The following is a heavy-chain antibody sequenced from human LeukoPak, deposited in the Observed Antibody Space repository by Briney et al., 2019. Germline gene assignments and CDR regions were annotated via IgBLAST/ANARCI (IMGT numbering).Heavy chain of an antibody. CDR3: ARVHSDFWSGYSPADAFDI. V-gene: IGHV4-30-4*01. CDR2: IYYSGST. D-gene: IGHD3-3*01. J-gene: IGHJ3*02. Sequence: SETLSLTCTVSGGSISSGDYYWSWIRQPPGKGLEWIGYIYYSGSTYYNPSLKSRVTISVDTSKNQFSLKLSSVTAADTAVHYCARVHSDFWSGYSPADAFDIWGQGTMVTVSS. CDR1: GGSISSGDYY.